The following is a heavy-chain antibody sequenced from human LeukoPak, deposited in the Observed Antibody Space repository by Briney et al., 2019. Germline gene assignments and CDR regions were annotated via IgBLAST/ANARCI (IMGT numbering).Heavy chain of an antibody. V-gene: IGHV3-74*01. CDR3: ARDRGYTQDY. CDR1: GFTLSTYW. Sequence: PGGSLRLSCAASGFTLSTYWMHWVRQAPGKGLVWVSHIKIDGSTTYADSVKGRFTISRDNSKNTLYLQMNSLRAEDTAVYYCARDRGYTQDYWGQGTLVTVSS. CDR2: IKIDGST. D-gene: IGHD5-12*01. J-gene: IGHJ4*02.